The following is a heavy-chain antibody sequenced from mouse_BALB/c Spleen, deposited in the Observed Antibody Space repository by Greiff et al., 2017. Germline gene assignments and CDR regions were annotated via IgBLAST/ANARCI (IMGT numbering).Heavy chain of an antibody. V-gene: IGHV1-7*01. CDR2: INPSTGYT. Sequence: VQLQQSGAELAKPGASVKMSCKASGYTFTSYWMHWVKQRPGQGLEWIGYINPSTGYTEYNQKFKDKATLTADKSSSTAYMQLSSLTSEDSAVYYCARGRYGNYAYAMDYWGQGTSVTVSS. CDR1: GYTFTSYW. J-gene: IGHJ4*01. D-gene: IGHD2-10*02. CDR3: ARGRYGNYAYAMDY.